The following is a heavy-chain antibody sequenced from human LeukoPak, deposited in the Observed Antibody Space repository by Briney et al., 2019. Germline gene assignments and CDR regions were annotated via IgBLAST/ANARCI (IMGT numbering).Heavy chain of an antibody. V-gene: IGHV4-59*02. CDR1: GDSVSIYY. J-gene: IGHJ4*02. Sequence: SETLSLTCTVSGDSVSIYYWSWIRQPPGKGLEWIGYIYYRGNTNYNPSLKSRVTMAVDTPKNQFSLKVSSVTAADTAVYYCARAGNNWSFDYWGQGTLVTVSS. D-gene: IGHD1-1*01. CDR2: IYYRGNT. CDR3: ARAGNNWSFDY.